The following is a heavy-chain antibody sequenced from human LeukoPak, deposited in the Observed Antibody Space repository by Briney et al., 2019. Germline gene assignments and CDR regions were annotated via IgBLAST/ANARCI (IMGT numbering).Heavy chain of an antibody. CDR1: GGPFSGYY. Sequence: SETLSLTCAVYGGPFSGYYWSWIRQPPGKGLEWIGEINHSGSTNYNPPLKSRVTISVDTSKNQFSLKLSSVTAADTAVYYCARGSAARPAWGQGTLVTVSS. CDR2: INHSGST. D-gene: IGHD6-6*01. CDR3: ARGSAARPA. V-gene: IGHV4-34*01. J-gene: IGHJ4*02.